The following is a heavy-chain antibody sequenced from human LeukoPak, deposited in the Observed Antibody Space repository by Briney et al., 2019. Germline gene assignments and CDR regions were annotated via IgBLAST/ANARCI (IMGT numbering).Heavy chain of an antibody. CDR2: INPSGGST. CDR3: ASAPARYPYGSGSFDY. V-gene: IGHV1-46*01. Sequence: ASVKVSCKASGYTFTSYYMHWVRQAPGQGLEWMGIINPSGGSTSYAQKFQGRVTITADESTSTAYMELSSLRSEDTAVYYCASAPARYPYGSGSFDYWGQGTLVTVSS. D-gene: IGHD3-10*01. J-gene: IGHJ4*02. CDR1: GYTFTSYY.